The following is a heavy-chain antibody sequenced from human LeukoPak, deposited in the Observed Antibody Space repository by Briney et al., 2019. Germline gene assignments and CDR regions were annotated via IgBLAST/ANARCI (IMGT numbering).Heavy chain of an antibody. CDR2: TYYRPKWYN. D-gene: IGHD2-2*01. V-gene: IGHV6-1*01. J-gene: IGHJ4*02. CDR3: ARGGRGYCTSSSCYFDY. Sequence: SQTLSLTCAISGDSVSSAAWNWIRQTPSRGLEWLGRTYYRPKWYNDYAVSVKSRITINPDTSKNQFSLHLNSVTPEDTAVYYCARGGRGYCTSSSCYFDYWGQGTLVTVSS. CDR1: GDSVSSAA.